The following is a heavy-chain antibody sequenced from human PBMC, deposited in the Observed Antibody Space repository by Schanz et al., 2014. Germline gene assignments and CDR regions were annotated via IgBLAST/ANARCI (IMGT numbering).Heavy chain of an antibody. CDR2: IENNANGATT. Sequence: EVRLVESGGGLVEPGGSLRLSCSGSGFNFSDVYMSWVRQAPGKGLEWVGRIENNANGATTDYAAPVKGRFTVSRDDSRNTLYLQMNTLRTDDTALYYCTTFNNRDALYIWGQGTMVSVSS. D-gene: IGHD1-20*01. CDR3: TTFNNRDALYI. J-gene: IGHJ3*02. V-gene: IGHV3-15*04. CDR1: GFNFSDVY.